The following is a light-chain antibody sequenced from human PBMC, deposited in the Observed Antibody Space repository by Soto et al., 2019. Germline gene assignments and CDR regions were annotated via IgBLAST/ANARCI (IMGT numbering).Light chain of an antibody. V-gene: IGKV3-20*01. CDR2: GVS. Sequence: EIVLTQSPGTLSLSPGERATLSCRASQSVSSSYLARYQQKPGQAPRLLIYGVSSRATGIPDRFSGSGSGTDFTLTISRLEPEDFAVYYCQQYDFYLTFGPGTKVDLK. J-gene: IGKJ3*01. CDR1: QSVSSSY. CDR3: QQYDFYLT.